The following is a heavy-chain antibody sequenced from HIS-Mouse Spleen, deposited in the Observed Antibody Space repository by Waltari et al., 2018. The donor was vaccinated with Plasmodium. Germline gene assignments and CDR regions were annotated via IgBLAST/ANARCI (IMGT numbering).Heavy chain of an antibody. V-gene: IGHV1-18*01. CDR2: IHPYNSNT. CDR3: ARGSGWDAFYI. J-gene: IGHJ3*02. Sequence: QVQLVQSGAEVKKPGASVKVSCKASGYTFTNYGISWVRQAPGQGLEWMGWIHPYNSNTHFAQKLPGRVPMTTGPSTSTAYIELRSLGSDDAAVYYCARGSGWDAFYIWGQGAMVTLSS. D-gene: IGHD3-10*01. CDR1: GYTFTNYG.